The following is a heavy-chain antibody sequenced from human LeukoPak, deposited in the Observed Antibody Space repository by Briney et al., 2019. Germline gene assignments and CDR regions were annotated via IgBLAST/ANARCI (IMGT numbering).Heavy chain of an antibody. V-gene: IGHV3-23*01. CDR2: NTVSGGYT. CDR1: GFTFTSSA. D-gene: IGHD3-22*01. Sequence: GGSLRLSCAASGFTFTSSAMSWVRQAPGKGLEWVSGNTVSGGYTYYAESVKGRFTLSKDNSENTLYLQMNSLRVEDTAIYYCAKRERGDSSGSYYFAFWGQGTLVTVSS. J-gene: IGHJ4*02. CDR3: AKRERGDSSGSYYFAF.